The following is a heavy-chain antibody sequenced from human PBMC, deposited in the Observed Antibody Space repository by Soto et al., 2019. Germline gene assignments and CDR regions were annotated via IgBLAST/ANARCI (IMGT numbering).Heavy chain of an antibody. J-gene: IGHJ5*02. D-gene: IGHD5-18*01. CDR2: IRKDGSEM. CDR3: ARGRYGPDP. V-gene: IGHV3-7*04. Sequence: EVQMVESGGGVVQPGGSLRLSCAAFGFTFSSYSMTWIRQAPGKGLEWVASIRKDGSEMFYVDSVKGRFTISRDNAKNSLYLQMNSLRGDDTAVFYCARGRYGPDPRGLGTLVTVSS. CDR1: GFTFSSYS.